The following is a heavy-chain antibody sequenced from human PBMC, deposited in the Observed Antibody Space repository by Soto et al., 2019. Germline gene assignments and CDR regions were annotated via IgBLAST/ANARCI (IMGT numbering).Heavy chain of an antibody. D-gene: IGHD3-3*01. V-gene: IGHV1-3*01. CDR3: AREGFYRITSRFAH. CDR2: INAGNGNT. Sequence: ASVKVSCKASGYRFRSYVMHWVRQAPGQGLEWMGWINAGNGNTKYSQKFQGRVSITRDTSASTAYMELSSLRSEDTAVYYCAREGFYRITSRFAHWGQGALVTVSS. J-gene: IGHJ4*02. CDR1: GYRFRSYV.